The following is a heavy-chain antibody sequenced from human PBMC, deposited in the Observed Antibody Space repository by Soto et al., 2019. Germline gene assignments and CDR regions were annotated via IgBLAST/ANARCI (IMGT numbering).Heavy chain of an antibody. CDR2: IIPIFGTA. Sequence: SVKVSCKASGGTFSSYAISWVRQAPGQGLEWMGGIIPIFGTANYAQKFQGRVTITADESTSTAYMELSSLRSEDTAVYYCARVIVPAAIGYYYYGMDVWGQGTTVTVSS. V-gene: IGHV1-69*13. J-gene: IGHJ6*02. D-gene: IGHD2-2*01. CDR3: ARVIVPAAIGYYYYGMDV. CDR1: GGTFSSYA.